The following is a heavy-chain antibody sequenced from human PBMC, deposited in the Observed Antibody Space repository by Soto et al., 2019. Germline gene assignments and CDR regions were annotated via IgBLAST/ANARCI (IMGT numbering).Heavy chain of an antibody. CDR2: VSFDGSTK. CDR3: AKDPYNSGYYGGLDS. Sequence: GGSLRLSCEVSGFTFSAYDMHWVRQAPGKGLDWVAVVSFDGSTKNYADSVKGRFTISRDNSKNTLYLQINSLRLEDTAVYYCAKDPYNSGYYGGLDSWGQGTLVTVSS. D-gene: IGHD5-12*01. J-gene: IGHJ4*02. V-gene: IGHV3-30*18. CDR1: GFTFSAYD.